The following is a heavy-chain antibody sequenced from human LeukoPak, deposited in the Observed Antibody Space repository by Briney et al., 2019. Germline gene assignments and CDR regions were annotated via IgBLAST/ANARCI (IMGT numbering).Heavy chain of an antibody. CDR2: INHSGST. V-gene: IGHV4-34*01. CDR1: GGSFSTYY. Sequence: KPSETLSLTCSVYGGSFSTYYWSWIRQPPGKGLEWIGEINHSGSTNYNPSLKSRVTISEDTSKNQFSLKLSSVTAADTAVYYCARVHGSEYSSSWVYYYYYYMDVWGKGTTVTVSS. D-gene: IGHD6-13*01. CDR3: ARVHGSEYSSSWVYYYYYYMDV. J-gene: IGHJ6*03.